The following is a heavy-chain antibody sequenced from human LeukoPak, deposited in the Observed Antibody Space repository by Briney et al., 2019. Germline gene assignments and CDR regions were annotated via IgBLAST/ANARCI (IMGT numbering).Heavy chain of an antibody. CDR1: GFTFTDYY. D-gene: IGHD1-1*01. CDR2: IYLNSGAP. V-gene: IGHV1-2*06. J-gene: IGHJ5*02. Sequence: GASVKVSCMASGFTFTDYYLHWVRQAPGQGRKWVGRIYLNSGAPKYEQTFQGRVTMTRDTSIGPVYLEVSSLTSDDTAIFDCARHFRQLYREANWFDNWGQGTRVTVSS. CDR3: ARHFRQLYREANWFDN.